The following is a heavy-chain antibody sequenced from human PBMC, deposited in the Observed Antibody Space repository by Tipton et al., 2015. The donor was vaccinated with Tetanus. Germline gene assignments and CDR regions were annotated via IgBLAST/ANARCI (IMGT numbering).Heavy chain of an antibody. CDR1: GFPFRSYG. CDR3: ARAGNGYYPPGLSLHH. Sequence: SLRLSCAASGFPFRSYGFHWVRQAPGRGLEWVAHISYDGSNTHYADSVKGRFTVSRDNSKNTLFVQMNSLRAEDTAVYYYARAGNGYYPPGLSLHHWGQGPLVIVSS. D-gene: IGHD2-8*01. CDR2: ISYDGSNT. J-gene: IGHJ1*01. V-gene: IGHV3-30*03.